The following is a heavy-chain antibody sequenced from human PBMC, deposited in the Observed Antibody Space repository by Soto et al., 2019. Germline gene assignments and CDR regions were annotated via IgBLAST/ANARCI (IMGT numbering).Heavy chain of an antibody. V-gene: IGHV3-43*01. CDR2: ISWDGGST. CDR3: AKDWLGIPSRGATTEYIDY. Sequence: GGSLRLSCAASGFTFDDYTMHWVRQAPGKGLEWVSLISWDGGSTYYADSVKGRFTISRDNSKNSLYLQMNSLRTEDTALYYCAKDWLGIPSRGATTEYIDYWGQGTLVTVSS. CDR1: GFTFDDYT. D-gene: IGHD1-26*01. J-gene: IGHJ4*02.